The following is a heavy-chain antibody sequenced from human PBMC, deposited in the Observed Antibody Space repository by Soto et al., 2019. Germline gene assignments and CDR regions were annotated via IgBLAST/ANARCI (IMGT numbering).Heavy chain of an antibody. D-gene: IGHD1-7*01. Sequence: QVHVVESGGGVVQPGKSGGLSGAASGSTGIDYPFHWVLQSPGKGLDWVVVISFDGNNQYYTDSVKGRFTVSRDESKDTVTLLMNSLRPEDTGVYYCARDRISRTTGNYYYGMDVWGHGTTVTVS. V-gene: IGHV3-30-3*01. CDR2: ISFDGNNQ. CDR3: ARDRISRTTGNYYYGMDV. J-gene: IGHJ6*02. CDR1: GSTGIDYP.